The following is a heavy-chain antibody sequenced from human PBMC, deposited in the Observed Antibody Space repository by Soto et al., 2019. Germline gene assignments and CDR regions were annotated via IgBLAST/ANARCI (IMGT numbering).Heavy chain of an antibody. CDR2: IRTGGGSR. CDR3: ARNVLRGYCSSSSCPFDP. V-gene: IGHV3-23*01. D-gene: IGHD2-2*01. J-gene: IGHJ5*02. CDR1: GFTFSGPA. Sequence: PGGSLRLSCAASGFTFSGPAMSWVRQAPGKGLEWVSGIRTGGGSRDYADSVKGRFTISRDNSKNTLYLQMSSLRAEDTAVYYCARNVLRGYCSSSSCPFDPWGQGTLVTVSS.